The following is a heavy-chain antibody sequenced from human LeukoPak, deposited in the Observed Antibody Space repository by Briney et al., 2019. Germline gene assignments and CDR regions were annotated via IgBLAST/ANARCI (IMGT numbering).Heavy chain of an antibody. CDR1: GGSFSGYY. CDR2: INHSGST. V-gene: IGHV4-34*01. D-gene: IGHD3-10*01. Sequence: SETLSLTCAVYGGSFSGYYWSWIRQPPGKGLEWIGEINHSGSTNYNPSLKSRVTISVDTSKNQFSLKLSSVTAADTAVYYCARESHSMVHDYWGQGTLVTVSS. CDR3: ARESHSMVHDY. J-gene: IGHJ4*02.